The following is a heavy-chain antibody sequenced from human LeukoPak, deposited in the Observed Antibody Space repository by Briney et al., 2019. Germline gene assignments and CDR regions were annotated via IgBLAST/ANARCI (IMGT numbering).Heavy chain of an antibody. J-gene: IGHJ4*02. CDR3: ARTFVSGDGYKVGYFDY. V-gene: IGHV3-53*01. D-gene: IGHD5-24*01. CDR2: IYSGGST. Sequence: PGGSLRLSCVASGLTVSSNYMSWVRQAPGKGLEWVSLIYSGGSTYYADSVKGRFTISRDNSKNTLYLQMNSLSAEDTAVYYCARTFVSGDGYKVGYFDYWGQGTLVTVSS. CDR1: GLTVSSNY.